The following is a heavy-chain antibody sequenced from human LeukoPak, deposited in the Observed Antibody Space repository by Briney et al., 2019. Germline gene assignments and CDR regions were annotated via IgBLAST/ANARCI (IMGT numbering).Heavy chain of an antibody. CDR1: GFTFSSYE. CDR3: AELGITMIGGV. Sequence: PGGSLRLSCAASGFTFSSYEMNWVRQAPGKGLEWVSYISSSGSTIYYADSVKGRFTISRDNAKNSLYLQMHSLRPKDTAVYYCAELGITMIGGVWGKGTTVTISS. CDR2: ISSSGSTI. V-gene: IGHV3-48*03. J-gene: IGHJ6*04. D-gene: IGHD3-22*01.